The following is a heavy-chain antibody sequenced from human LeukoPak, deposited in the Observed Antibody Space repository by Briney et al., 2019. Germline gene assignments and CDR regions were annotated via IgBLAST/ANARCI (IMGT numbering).Heavy chain of an antibody. J-gene: IGHJ4*02. CDR3: ARSYDTNFDY. V-gene: IGHV4-59*01. CDR1: GGSIRSYY. Sequence: SETLSLTCAVSGGSIRSYYWSWIRQPPGKGLVWVGHIYFSGSTSYNPSLKSRVTISVDRSKNQFSLKLSSVAAADTAVYYCARSYDTNFDYWGQGTLVTVSS. CDR2: IYFSGST. D-gene: IGHD3-3*01.